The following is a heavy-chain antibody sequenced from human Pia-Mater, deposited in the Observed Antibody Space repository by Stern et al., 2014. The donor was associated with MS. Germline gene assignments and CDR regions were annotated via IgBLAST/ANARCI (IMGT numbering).Heavy chain of an antibody. D-gene: IGHD2-2*01. V-gene: IGHV3-11*01. CDR3: ARGGKSTFSY. J-gene: IGHJ4*02. Sequence: VHLVESGGGFVKPGGSLRLSCAASGVSFSDYYMSWIRQAPGKGLEWVSYIVARGTTIDCTGSVECRFTISRDNAKTSLYLQMNSLRAEDTAVYYCARGGKSTFSYWGQGTLVTVSS. CDR2: IVARGTTI. CDR1: GVSFSDYY.